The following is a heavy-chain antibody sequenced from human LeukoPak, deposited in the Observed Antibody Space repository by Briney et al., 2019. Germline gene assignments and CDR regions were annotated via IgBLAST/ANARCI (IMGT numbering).Heavy chain of an antibody. V-gene: IGHV4-39*07. CDR1: GGSINSNNYF. Sequence: SETLSLTCTVSGGSINSNNYFWGWIRQPPGKGLEWIGSIYYSGSTYYNPSLKSRVTISVDTSKNHFSLKLSSVTAADTAVYYCARMSGRESSGYYLDYWGQGTLVTVSS. CDR2: IYYSGST. CDR3: ARMSGRESSGYYLDY. D-gene: IGHD3-22*01. J-gene: IGHJ4*02.